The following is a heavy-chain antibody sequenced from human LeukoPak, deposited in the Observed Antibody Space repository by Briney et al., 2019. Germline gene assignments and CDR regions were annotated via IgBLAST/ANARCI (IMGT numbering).Heavy chain of an antibody. CDR1: GGSISSYY. CDR3: ARVHSSSWYGGYYFDY. J-gene: IGHJ4*02. D-gene: IGHD6-13*01. CDR2: IYYSGST. V-gene: IGHV4-59*01. Sequence: SETLSLTCAVSGGSISSYYWSWIRQPPGKGLEWIGYIYYSGSTNYNPSLKSRVTISVDTSKNQFSLKLSSVTAADTAVYYCARVHSSSWYGGYYFDYWGQGTLVTVSS.